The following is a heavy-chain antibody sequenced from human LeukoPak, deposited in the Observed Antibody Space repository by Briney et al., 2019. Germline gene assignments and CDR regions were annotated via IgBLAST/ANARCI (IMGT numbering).Heavy chain of an antibody. J-gene: IGHJ4*02. Sequence: GGSLRLSCAVSGFTFSGFWMSWSRQAPGKGLEWVASIKNDGSEKYYVDSVRGRYTISRDNTKNSLYLQMSSLRAEDTAVYYCATDRGWRTSGYYLYYFEYWGQGTLVTFSS. CDR1: GFTFSGFW. CDR2: IKNDGSEK. CDR3: ATDRGWRTSGYYLYYFEY. V-gene: IGHV3-7*01. D-gene: IGHD3-3*01.